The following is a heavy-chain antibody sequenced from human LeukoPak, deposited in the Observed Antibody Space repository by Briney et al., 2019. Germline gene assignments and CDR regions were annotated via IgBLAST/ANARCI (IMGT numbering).Heavy chain of an antibody. D-gene: IGHD6-19*01. CDR2: INPSGGST. CDR1: GYTFTSYY. J-gene: IGHJ4*02. V-gene: IGHV1-46*03. CDR3: ARDGVGIAVAGTTGGFDY. Sequence: GASVKVSCKASGYTFTSYYMHWVRQAPGQGLEWMGIINPSGGSTSYAQKFQGRVTITRDTSTSTVYMELSSLRSEDTAVYYCARDGVGIAVAGTTGGFDYWGQGTLVTVSS.